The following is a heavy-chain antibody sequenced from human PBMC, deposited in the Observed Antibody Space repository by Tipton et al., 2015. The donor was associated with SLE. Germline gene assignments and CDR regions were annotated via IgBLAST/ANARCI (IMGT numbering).Heavy chain of an antibody. Sequence: GSLRLSCAASGFTFSSYGMHWVRQAPGKGLEWVSAISGSGGSTYYADSVKGRFTISRDNSKNTLYLQMNSLRAEDTAVYYCAKDLLLWFGETVDYWGQGTLVTVSS. V-gene: IGHV3-23*01. D-gene: IGHD3-10*01. CDR3: AKDLLLWFGETVDY. CDR2: ISGSGGST. CDR1: GFTFSSYG. J-gene: IGHJ4*02.